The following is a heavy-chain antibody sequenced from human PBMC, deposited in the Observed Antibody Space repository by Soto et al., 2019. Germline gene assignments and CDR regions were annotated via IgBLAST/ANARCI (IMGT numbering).Heavy chain of an antibody. V-gene: IGHV3-74*01. J-gene: IGHJ6*02. Sequence: EVQLVESGGGLVQPGGSLRLSCAASGFTFSSYWMHWVRQAPGKGLVWVSRINSDGSSTSYADSVKGRFTISRDNAKNTLYLQMNSLRAEDTAVYYCARGVRIADYYYYSMDVWGQGTTVTVSS. D-gene: IGHD6-13*01. CDR3: ARGVRIADYYYYSMDV. CDR1: GFTFSSYW. CDR2: INSDGSST.